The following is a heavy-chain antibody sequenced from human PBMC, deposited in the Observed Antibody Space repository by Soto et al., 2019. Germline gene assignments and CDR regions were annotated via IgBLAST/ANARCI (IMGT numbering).Heavy chain of an antibody. V-gene: IGHV3-23*01. D-gene: IGHD3-22*01. Sequence: GSLRLSCAASGFTFSSYAMSWVRQAPGRGLEWVSTISDSGTSTYYPDSVKGRFTISRDNSKNTLYLQMNSLRADDTAVYYCAKDTQYYYESSGYGRSRFDPWGQGTLVTVSS. CDR3: AKDTQYYYESSGYGRSRFDP. J-gene: IGHJ5*02. CDR2: ISDSGTST. CDR1: GFTFSSYA.